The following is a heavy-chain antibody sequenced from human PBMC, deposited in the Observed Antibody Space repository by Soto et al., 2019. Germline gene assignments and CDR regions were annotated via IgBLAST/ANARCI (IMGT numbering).Heavy chain of an antibody. CDR1: GYSISSGYY. CDR2: IYHSGST. D-gene: IGHD4-4*01. V-gene: IGHV4-38-2*02. J-gene: IGHJ5*02. Sequence: SETLSLTCAVSGYSISSGYYWGWIRQPPGKGLEWIGSIYHSGSTYYNPSLKSRVTISVDTSKNQFSLKLSSVTAADTAVYYCAREGDYSNNRGRRWFEPLGQGTLVIVSS. CDR3: AREGDYSNNRGRRWFEP.